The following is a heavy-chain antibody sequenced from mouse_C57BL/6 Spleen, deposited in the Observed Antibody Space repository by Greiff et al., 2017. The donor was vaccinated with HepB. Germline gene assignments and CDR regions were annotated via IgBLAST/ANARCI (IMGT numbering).Heavy chain of an antibody. J-gene: IGHJ3*01. CDR3: ASISTDDYDSWFAY. CDR2: IYPRSGNT. V-gene: IGHV1-81*01. CDR1: GYTFTSYG. Sequence: QVQLQQSGAELARPGASVKLSCKASGYTFTSYGISWVKQRTGQGLEWIGEIYPRSGNTYYNEKFKGKATLTADKSSSTAYMELRSLTSEDSAVYFCASISTDDYDSWFAYWGQGTLVTVSA. D-gene: IGHD2-4*01.